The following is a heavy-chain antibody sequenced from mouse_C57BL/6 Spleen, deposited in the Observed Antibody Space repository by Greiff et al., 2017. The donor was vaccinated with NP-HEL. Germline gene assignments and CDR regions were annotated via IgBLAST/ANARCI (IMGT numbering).Heavy chain of an antibody. D-gene: IGHD1-1*01. CDR1: GYTFTSYW. Sequence: QVQLQQPGTELVKPGASVKLSCKASGYTFTSYWMHWVKQRPGQGLEWIGNIYPSNGGTNYNEKFKSKATLTVNKSTSTAYMQLSSLTSEDSAVYYGARSYYYGSSYWYFDVWGTGTTVTVSS. J-gene: IGHJ1*03. CDR3: ARSYYYGSSYWYFDV. V-gene: IGHV1-53*01. CDR2: IYPSNGGT.